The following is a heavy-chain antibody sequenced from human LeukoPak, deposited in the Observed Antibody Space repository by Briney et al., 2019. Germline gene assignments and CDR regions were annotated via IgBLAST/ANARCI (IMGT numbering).Heavy chain of an antibody. CDR1: GGSISSGSYY. CDR3: ASGMGVYYDSSGYELVY. V-gene: IGHV4-61*02. CDR2: IYTSGST. D-gene: IGHD3-22*01. Sequence: SETLFLTCTVSGGSISSGSYYGSWIRQPAGKGLEWIGRIYTSGSTNYNPSLKSRVTISVDTSKNQFSLKLSSVTAADTAVYYCASGMGVYYDSSGYELVYWGQGTLVTVSS. J-gene: IGHJ4*02.